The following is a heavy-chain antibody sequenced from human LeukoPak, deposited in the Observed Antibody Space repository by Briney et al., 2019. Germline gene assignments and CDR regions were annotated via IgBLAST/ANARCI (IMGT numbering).Heavy chain of an antibody. D-gene: IGHD4-17*01. CDR1: GFTFSSYA. Sequence: GGSLRLSCAASGFTFSSYAMHWVRQAPGKGLEWVAVISYDGSNKYYADSVKGRFTISRDNSKNTLYLQMNSLRAEDTAVYYCASPDYGDYGIDYWGQRTLVTVSS. CDR3: ASPDYGDYGIDY. V-gene: IGHV3-30-3*01. J-gene: IGHJ4*02. CDR2: ISYDGSNK.